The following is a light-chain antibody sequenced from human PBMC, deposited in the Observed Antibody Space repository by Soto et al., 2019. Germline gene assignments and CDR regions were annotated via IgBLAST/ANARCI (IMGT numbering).Light chain of an antibody. CDR3: QQYDYWPRT. J-gene: IGKJ1*01. CDR1: QSLSSSY. CDR2: GAS. Sequence: EIVLTQSPGTLSLSPGERATLSCRASQSLSSSYLAWYQQKPGQAPRLLIYGASSRATGIPDRFSGSGSGTDFTLTISRLEPEDFAVYYCQQYDYWPRTFGQGTKVEIK. V-gene: IGKV3-20*01.